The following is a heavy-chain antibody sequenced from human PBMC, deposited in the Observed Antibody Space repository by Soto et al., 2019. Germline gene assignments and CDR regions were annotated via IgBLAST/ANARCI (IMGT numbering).Heavy chain of an antibody. J-gene: IGHJ4*02. Sequence: QVDLVESGGGVVQPGKSLRLSCATSGFTFSEDAMHWVRQAPGKGLEWVAVIWYDGSKKHYADSVKGRFTISRDNSKNTLFLQMNSLTAEDTAVYWCAREGRYTAMFLGFDYWGQGTLVTVSS. V-gene: IGHV3-33*01. CDR2: IWYDGSKK. CDR1: GFTFSEDA. D-gene: IGHD5-18*01. CDR3: AREGRYTAMFLGFDY.